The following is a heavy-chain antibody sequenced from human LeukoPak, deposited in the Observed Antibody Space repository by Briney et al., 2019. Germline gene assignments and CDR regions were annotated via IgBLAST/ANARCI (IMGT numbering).Heavy chain of an antibody. Sequence: GASVKVSCKVSGYTLSKLSIHWVRQAPGKGLEWMGGFDPEDGETIYAQKFQGRVTMTEDTSTDTAYMELSSLRSEDTAVYYCATIGLRPTKAAYDYWGQGTLVTVSS. CDR2: FDPEDGET. CDR1: GYTLSKLS. V-gene: IGHV1-24*01. J-gene: IGHJ4*02. CDR3: ATIGLRPTKAAYDY. D-gene: IGHD6-25*01.